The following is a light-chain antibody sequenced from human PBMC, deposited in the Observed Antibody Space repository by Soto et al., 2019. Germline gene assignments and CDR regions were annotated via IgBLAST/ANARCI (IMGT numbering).Light chain of an antibody. V-gene: IGKV3-20*01. CDR2: GAS. CDR1: QSVSSSY. Sequence: IVLTQSPATLSVSQGERATLSCRASQSVSSSYLAWYQQQPGPAPRLLIYGASTRATGLPARFSGGGSGTEFTPTISRLEPDDFAVYYCQQYGSSGTFGQGTTLEIK. CDR3: QQYGSSGT. J-gene: IGKJ2*02.